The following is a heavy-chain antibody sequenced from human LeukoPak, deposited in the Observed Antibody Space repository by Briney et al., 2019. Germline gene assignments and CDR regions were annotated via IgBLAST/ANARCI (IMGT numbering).Heavy chain of an antibody. CDR2: INPNSGGT. V-gene: IGHV1-2*02. D-gene: IGHD3-22*01. J-gene: IGHJ5*02. CDR3: ARMSYYDSSGDNWFDP. CDR1: GYTFTGYY. Sequence: ASVKVSCKASGYTFTGYYMHWVRQAPGQGLEWMGWINPNSGGTNYAQKFQGRVTMTRDTSISTAYMELSSLRSEDTAVYYCARMSYYDSSGDNWFDPWGQGTQVTVSS.